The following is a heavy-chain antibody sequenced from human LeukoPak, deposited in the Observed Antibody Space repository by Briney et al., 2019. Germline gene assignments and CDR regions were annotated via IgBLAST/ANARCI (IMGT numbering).Heavy chain of an antibody. CDR3: ARDIYGSGYGFFDY. V-gene: IGHV4-59*01. Sequence: SQTLSLTCTVSGVSMSTYYWSWIRQSPGKGLEWLAYIHYSGSTNINPSLKGRLAISIDTSKNQFSLKVNSVAAADTAVYYCARDIYGSGYGFFDYWGQGTLVTVSS. CDR1: GVSMSTYY. D-gene: IGHD3-10*01. J-gene: IGHJ4*02. CDR2: IHYSGST.